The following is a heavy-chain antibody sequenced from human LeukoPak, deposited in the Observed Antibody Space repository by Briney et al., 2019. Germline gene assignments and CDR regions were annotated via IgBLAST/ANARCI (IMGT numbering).Heavy chain of an antibody. D-gene: IGHD6-19*01. V-gene: IGHV3-73*01. CDR2: IRSKANSYAT. Sequence: PGGSLRLSCAASGFTFSGSAMHWVRQASGKGLEWVGRIRSKANSYATAYAASVKGRFTISRDDSKNTAYLQMNSLKTEDTAVYYCTSLQQWLGDYMDVWGKGTTVTVSS. CDR1: GFTFSGSA. J-gene: IGHJ6*03. CDR3: TSLQQWLGDYMDV.